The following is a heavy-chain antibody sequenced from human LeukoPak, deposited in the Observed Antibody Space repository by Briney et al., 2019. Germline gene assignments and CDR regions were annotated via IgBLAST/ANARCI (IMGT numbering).Heavy chain of an antibody. CDR1: GYTFTSYG. J-gene: IGHJ5*02. CDR3: ARGPPTMVRGVGPFDP. V-gene: IGHV1-46*01. CDR2: INPSGGST. Sequence: GASVKVSCKASGYTFTSYGISWVRQAPGQGLEWMGIINPSGGSTSYARKVQGRVTMTRDTSTSTVYMELSSLRSEDTAVYYCARGPPTMVRGVGPFDPWGQGTLVTVSS. D-gene: IGHD3-10*01.